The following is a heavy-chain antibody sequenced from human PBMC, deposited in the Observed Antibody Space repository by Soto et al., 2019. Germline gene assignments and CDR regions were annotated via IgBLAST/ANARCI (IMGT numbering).Heavy chain of an antibody. D-gene: IGHD1-26*01. CDR3: AKDPAEATWRANYFDY. Sequence: QVQLVESGGGVVQPGTSLRLSCVSSGFTFSRYAMHWVRQAPGKGPEWVAIISYDGSNKYYADPVKGRFTISRDNSKNTMYLQMNGRRVEDTAVYYCAKDPAEATWRANYFDYWGQGTLVNVSS. CDR2: ISYDGSNK. J-gene: IGHJ4*02. CDR1: GFTFSRYA. V-gene: IGHV3-30*04.